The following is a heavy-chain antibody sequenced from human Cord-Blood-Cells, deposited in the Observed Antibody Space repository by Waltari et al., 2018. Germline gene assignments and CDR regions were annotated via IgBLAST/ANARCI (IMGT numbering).Heavy chain of an antibody. CDR2: INHSGST. CDR1: GGSFRGYY. V-gene: IGHV4-34*01. Sequence: QVQLQQWGAGLLKPSETLSPTCAVYGGSFRGYYWSWIRQPPGKGLEWIGEINHSGSTNYNPSLKSRVTISVDTSKNQFSLKLSSVTAADTAVYYCARPGYCTGGVCPNWFDPWGQGTLVTVSS. J-gene: IGHJ5*02. D-gene: IGHD2-8*02. CDR3: ARPGYCTGGVCPNWFDP.